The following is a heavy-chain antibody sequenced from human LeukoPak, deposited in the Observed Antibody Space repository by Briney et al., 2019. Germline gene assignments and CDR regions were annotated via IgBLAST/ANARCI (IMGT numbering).Heavy chain of an antibody. V-gene: IGHV3-21*01. CDR2: ISSSSSYI. CDR1: GFTFSSYS. J-gene: IGHJ4*02. CDR3: ARDSLMITFGGVIVTEPYYFDY. D-gene: IGHD3-16*02. Sequence: GGSLRLSCAASGFTFSSYSMNWVRQAPGKGLEWVSSISSSSSYIYYADSVKGRFTISRDNAKNSLYLQMNSLRAEDTAVYYCARDSLMITFGGVIVTEPYYFDYWGQGTLVIVSS.